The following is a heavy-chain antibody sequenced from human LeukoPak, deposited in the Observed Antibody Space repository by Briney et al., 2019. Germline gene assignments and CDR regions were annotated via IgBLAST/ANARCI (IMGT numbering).Heavy chain of an antibody. CDR2: ITSSGDGT. CDR3: AKDRPNYYGSNGHYYRRDGDY. CDR1: GFTFSVYA. J-gene: IGHJ4*02. V-gene: IGHV3-23*01. Sequence: GGSLRLSCAASGFTFSVYAMSWVRQAPGKGLQWVSSITSSGDGTYYADSVKGRFTISRDNSENMLYLQMNSLRVEDTAVYFCAKDRPNYYGSNGHYYRRDGDYWGQGTLVTVSS. D-gene: IGHD3-22*01.